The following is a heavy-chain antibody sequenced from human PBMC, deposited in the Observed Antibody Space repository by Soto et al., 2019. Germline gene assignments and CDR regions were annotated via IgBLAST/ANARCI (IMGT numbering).Heavy chain of an antibody. CDR1: GGSISFDHYH. CDR2: VHYSGSV. D-gene: IGHD2-21*02. Sequence: QVQLQQSGPGLVKPSQTLSLTCTVSGGSISFDHYHWTWIRQPPGKVLEWIGYVHYSGSVLYNPSILSRVSISVDTSKNQFSLKLSSVTAADTAVYFCAREDDGGDRDYYGLDVWGQGTTVTVSS. V-gene: IGHV4-30-4*01. CDR3: AREDDGGDRDYYGLDV. J-gene: IGHJ6*02.